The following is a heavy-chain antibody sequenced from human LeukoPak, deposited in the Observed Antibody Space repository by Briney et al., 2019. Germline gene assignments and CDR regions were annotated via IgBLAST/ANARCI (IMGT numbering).Heavy chain of an antibody. Sequence: AGGSLRLSCAASGFTFSSYSMNWVRQAPGKGLEWVSYISSSSSTIYYADSVKGRFTISRDNAKNSLYLQMNSLRAEDTAVYYCARGPYDSSGYYWRGANPTDYWGQGTLVTVS. D-gene: IGHD3-22*01. CDR2: ISSSSSTI. CDR3: ARGPYDSSGYYWRGANPTDY. J-gene: IGHJ4*02. V-gene: IGHV3-48*01. CDR1: GFTFSSYS.